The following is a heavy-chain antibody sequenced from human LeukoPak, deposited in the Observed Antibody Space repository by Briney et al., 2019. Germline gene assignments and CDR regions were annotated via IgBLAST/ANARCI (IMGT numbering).Heavy chain of an antibody. Sequence: PGGSLRLSCAASGFTFSSSGMTWVRQAPGKGLEWLSYISGSGNTIYYADSVKDRFTISRDIAKNSLYLQMSSLRAEDAAVYYCARVTYSSTWGDFDYWGQGTLVTVSS. D-gene: IGHD6-13*01. CDR2: ISGSGNTI. CDR1: GFTFSSSG. CDR3: ARVTYSSTWGDFDY. V-gene: IGHV3-48*03. J-gene: IGHJ4*02.